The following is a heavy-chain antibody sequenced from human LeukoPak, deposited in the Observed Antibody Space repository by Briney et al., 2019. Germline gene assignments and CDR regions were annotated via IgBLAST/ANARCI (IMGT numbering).Heavy chain of an antibody. CDR3: ARHFAYSSSSYFDY. D-gene: IGHD6-6*01. V-gene: IGHV4-59*08. J-gene: IGHJ4*02. CDR1: GGSVSSYY. Sequence: SETLSLTCSVSGGSVSSYYWSWIRQPPGKGLEWIGYVYYTGSTNYNPSLKSRVTMFEDKSKNQFPLRLYSVTVADTAVYYCARHFAYSSSSYFDYWGQGSLVTVSS. CDR2: VYYTGST.